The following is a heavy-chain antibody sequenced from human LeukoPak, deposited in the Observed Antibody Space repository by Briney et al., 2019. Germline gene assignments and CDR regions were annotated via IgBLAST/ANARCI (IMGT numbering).Heavy chain of an antibody. CDR1: GGSFSGYY. Sequence: PSETLSLTCAVHGGSFSGYYWSWIRQPPGKGLEWIGEINHSGSTNYNPSLKSRVTLSVDTSKNQFSLKLSSVTAADTAVYYCARLSNDFSNALGMDVWGQGTTVTVSS. V-gene: IGHV4-34*01. CDR3: ARLSNDFSNALGMDV. D-gene: IGHD4-11*01. CDR2: INHSGST. J-gene: IGHJ6*02.